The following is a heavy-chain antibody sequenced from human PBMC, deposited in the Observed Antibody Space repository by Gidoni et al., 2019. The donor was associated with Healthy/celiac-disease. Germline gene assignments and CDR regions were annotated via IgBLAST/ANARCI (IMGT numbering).Heavy chain of an antibody. CDR1: GFTLSSYA. CDR3: AKAHRADILTGFDY. V-gene: IGHV3-23*01. Sequence: EVQLLEAGGGLVQPGGSLRLSCAAPGFTLSSYAMSWVRQAPGKGLEWVSAISGSGGSTYYADSVKGRFTISRDTSKSTLSLQMNSLRVDDTAVYYCAKAHRADILTGFDYWGQGTLVTVSS. D-gene: IGHD3-9*01. CDR2: ISGSGGST. J-gene: IGHJ4*02.